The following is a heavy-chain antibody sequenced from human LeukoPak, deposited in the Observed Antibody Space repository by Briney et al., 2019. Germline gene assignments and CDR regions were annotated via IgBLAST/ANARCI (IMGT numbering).Heavy chain of an antibody. V-gene: IGHV3-53*04. D-gene: IGHD3-22*01. J-gene: IGHJ4*02. Sequence: PGGSMRLSCAASVFTVSSNYMSWVRQAPGKGLEWVSVIYSGGSTYYADSVKGRFTISRHNSKNTLYLQMNSLRAEDTAVYYCARGGGADYDSSGYFGYWGQGTLVTVSS. CDR2: IYSGGST. CDR3: ARGGGADYDSSGYFGY. CDR1: VFTVSSNY.